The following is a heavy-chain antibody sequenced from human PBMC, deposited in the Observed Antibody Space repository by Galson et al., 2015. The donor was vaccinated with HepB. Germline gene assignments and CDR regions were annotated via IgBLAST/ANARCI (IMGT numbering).Heavy chain of an antibody. Sequence: SLRLSCAASGFTFSSYAMHWFRQAPGKGLEWVAVISYDGSNKYYADSVKGRFTISRDNSKNTLYLQMNSLRAEDTAVYYCARVGYCSSTSCLPYYYYYYYMDVWGKGTTVTVSS. CDR3: ARVGYCSSTSCLPYYYYYYYMDV. V-gene: IGHV3-30-3*01. CDR1: GFTFSSYA. CDR2: ISYDGSNK. J-gene: IGHJ6*03. D-gene: IGHD2-2*03.